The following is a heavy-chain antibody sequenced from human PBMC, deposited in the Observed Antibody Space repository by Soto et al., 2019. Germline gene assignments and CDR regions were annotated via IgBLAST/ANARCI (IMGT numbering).Heavy chain of an antibody. CDR2: IYYSWIT. J-gene: IGHJ4*02. CDR1: GVSISNSSYY. Sequence: SETLSLPCTVSGVSISNSSYYWGWVRRLAGEGLEWIGTIYYSWITYYNPSLKSRITIAVDTSKNQFSRKLTSVTAAYTSVNYCARQGSNWGQGTLVTVS. CDR3: ARQGSN. V-gene: IGHV4-39*01.